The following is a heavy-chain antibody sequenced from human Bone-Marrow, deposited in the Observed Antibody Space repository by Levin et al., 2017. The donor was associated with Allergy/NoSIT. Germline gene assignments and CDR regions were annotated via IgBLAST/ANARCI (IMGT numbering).Heavy chain of an antibody. Sequence: LSLPCAASGFTFSSSSMNWVRQAPGKGLEWVSSISSSSSYIYYADSVKGRFTISRDNAKNSLYLQMNSLRAEDTAVYYCASRLRYSYGHYYYYGMDVWGQGTTVTVSS. D-gene: IGHD5-18*01. CDR1: GFTFSSSS. J-gene: IGHJ6*02. CDR2: ISSSSSYI. CDR3: ASRLRYSYGHYYYYGMDV. V-gene: IGHV3-21*01.